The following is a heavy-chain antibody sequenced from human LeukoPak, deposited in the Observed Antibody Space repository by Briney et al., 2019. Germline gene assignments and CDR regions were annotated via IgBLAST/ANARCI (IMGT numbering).Heavy chain of an antibody. CDR3: ARARGYYYGSGSYPDYYYYGMDV. D-gene: IGHD3-10*01. J-gene: IGHJ6*02. CDR1: GGTFSSYA. CDR2: IIPIFGTA. V-gene: IGHV1-69*13. Sequence: GASVTVSCKASGGTFSSYAISWVRQAPGQGLEWMGGIIPIFGTANYAQKFQGRVTITADESTSTAYMELSSLRSEDTAVYYCARARGYYYGSGSYPDYYYYGMDVWGQGTTVTVSS.